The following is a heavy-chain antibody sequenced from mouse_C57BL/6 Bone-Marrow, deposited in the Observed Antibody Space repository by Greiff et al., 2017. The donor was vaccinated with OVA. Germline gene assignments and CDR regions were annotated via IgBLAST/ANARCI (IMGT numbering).Heavy chain of an antibody. CDR3: VRHGTVVASYWYFDV. J-gene: IGHJ1*03. CDR2: IRSKSNNYAT. V-gene: IGHV10-1*01. CDR1: GFSFNTYA. Sequence: EVKLVESGGGLVQPKGSLKLSCAASGFSFNTYAMNWVRQAPGKGLEWVARIRSKSNNYATYYADSVKDRFTISRDDSESMLYLQMNNLKTEDTAMYYCVRHGTVVASYWYFDVWGTGTTVTVSS. D-gene: IGHD1-1*01.